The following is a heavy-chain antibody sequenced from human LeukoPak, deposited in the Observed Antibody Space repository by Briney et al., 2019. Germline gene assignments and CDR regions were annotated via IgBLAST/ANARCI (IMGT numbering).Heavy chain of an antibody. CDR3: ARPYSSSWQGDAFDI. CDR2: IYHSGST. Sequence: SGTLSLTCAVSGGSISSSNWWSWVRQPPGKGLEWIGEIYHSGSTNYNPSLKSRVTISVDTSKTQFSLRLSSVTAADTAVYYCARPYSSSWQGDAFDIWGQGTMVTVSS. CDR1: GGSISSSNW. J-gene: IGHJ3*02. D-gene: IGHD6-13*01. V-gene: IGHV4-4*02.